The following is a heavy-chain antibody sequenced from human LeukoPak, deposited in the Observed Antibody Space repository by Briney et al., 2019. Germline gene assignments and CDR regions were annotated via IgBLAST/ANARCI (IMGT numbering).Heavy chain of an antibody. CDR3: AVGCSNTSCFWFYYTDV. V-gene: IGHV4-34*01. Sequence: SETLSLSCAVYGGSFSGYYWSWIRQPPGRGLEWIGEINHSGSTNYNPSLKSRLTISVDASKNQFSLKLSSVTAADTAVYYCAVGCSNTSCFWFYYTDVWAKGTTVTVSS. CDR2: INHSGST. CDR1: GGSFSGYY. J-gene: IGHJ6*03. D-gene: IGHD2-2*01.